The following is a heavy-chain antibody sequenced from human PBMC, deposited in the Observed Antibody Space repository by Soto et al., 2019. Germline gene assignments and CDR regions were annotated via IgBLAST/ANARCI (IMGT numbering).Heavy chain of an antibody. V-gene: IGHV1-18*04. J-gene: IGHJ6*02. Sequence: ASVKLSCTTSGYTFPSYGISWVRQAPGQLLEWMGWISAYNGNTNYAQKLQGRVTMTTDTSTSTAYMELRSLRSDDTAVYYCARESPSSSRDYYYYGMDVWGQGTTVTV. CDR1: GYTFPSYG. CDR2: ISAYNGNT. CDR3: ARESPSSSRDYYYYGMDV.